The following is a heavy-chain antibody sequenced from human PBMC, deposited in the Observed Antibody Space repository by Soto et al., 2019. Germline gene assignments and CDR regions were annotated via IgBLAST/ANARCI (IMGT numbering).Heavy chain of an antibody. Sequence: EVQLVESGGGLVKPGGSLRLSCAASGFTFSSYSMNWVRQAPGKGLEWVSSISSSSSYIYYADSVKGRFTISRDNAKNSLYLQMNSLRAEDTAVYYCARDVSIAAAGTLTRYNWFDPWGQGTLVTVSS. V-gene: IGHV3-21*01. CDR2: ISSSSSYI. CDR1: GFTFSSYS. J-gene: IGHJ5*02. D-gene: IGHD6-13*01. CDR3: ARDVSIAAAGTLTRYNWFDP.